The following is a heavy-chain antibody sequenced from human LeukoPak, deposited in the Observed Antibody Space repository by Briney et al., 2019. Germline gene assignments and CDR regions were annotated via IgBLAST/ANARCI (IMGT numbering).Heavy chain of an antibody. CDR1: GFTFSSYA. V-gene: IGHV3-23*01. CDR3: AKDPAAAGTATYFDY. Sequence: GGSLRLSCAASGFTFSSYAMNWVRQAPGKGLEWVSAISGSGGSTYYADSVKGRFTMSRDNSKNTLYLQMNSLRAEDTAVHYCAKDPAAAGTATYFDYWGQGTLVTVSS. CDR2: ISGSGGST. J-gene: IGHJ4*02. D-gene: IGHD1-14*01.